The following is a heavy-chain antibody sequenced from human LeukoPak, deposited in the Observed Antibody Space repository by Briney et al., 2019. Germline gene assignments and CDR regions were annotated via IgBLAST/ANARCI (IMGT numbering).Heavy chain of an antibody. CDR3: ARESYDRSGNYPRDFDS. J-gene: IGHJ4*02. V-gene: IGHV3-74*01. D-gene: IGHD3-22*01. CDR1: GFAFSNYW. CDR2: VNSDGGAT. Sequence: AGGSLRLSCAASGFAFSNYWMHWVRQAPGKGLVWVSRVNSDGGATTYADSVQGRFTISRDNAKNTIYLQMNSLRPEDTAVYYCARESYDRSGNYPRDFDSWGQGTLVTVSS.